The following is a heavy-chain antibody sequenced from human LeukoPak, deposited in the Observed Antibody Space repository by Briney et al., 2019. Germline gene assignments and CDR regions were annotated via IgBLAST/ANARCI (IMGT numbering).Heavy chain of an antibody. CDR2: ISGSGGST. J-gene: IGHJ4*02. V-gene: IGHV3-23*01. D-gene: IGHD2-21*01. CDR3: ARVKASIFYYFDY. Sequence: GGSLRLSCAASGFTFSSYAMSWVRQAPGKGLEWVSAISGSGGSTYYADSVKGRFTISRDNSKNTLYLQMDSLRLEDTAVYYCARVKASIFYYFDYWGQGTLVTVSS. CDR1: GFTFSSYA.